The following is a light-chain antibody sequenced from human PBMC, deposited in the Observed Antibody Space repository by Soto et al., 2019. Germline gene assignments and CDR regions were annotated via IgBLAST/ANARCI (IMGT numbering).Light chain of an antibody. CDR3: KPYCCSLPYT. CDR2: GST. Sequence: EVVLTQSPGTLSLSPGERASLSCRASQSVSNNYLAWYQQKPGQSPTLLIFGSTDRATGIPDRFSGSGYGTDFTLSIRLLAPEDFELYYCKPYCCSLPYTFGQGTKLEIK. J-gene: IGKJ2*01. CDR1: QSVSNNY. V-gene: IGKV3-20*01.